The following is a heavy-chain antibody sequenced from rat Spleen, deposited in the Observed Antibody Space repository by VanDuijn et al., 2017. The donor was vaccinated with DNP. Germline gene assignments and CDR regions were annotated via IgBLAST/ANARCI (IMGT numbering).Heavy chain of an antibody. Sequence: EVQLVESGGDLVQPGRSLKLSCAASGFTFSDYYMAWIRQVPGKGLEWVASITSNGVSTYYPDSVQGRFTISRDNAKNTLYLQMNSLRSEDTATYYCVRWNSGHFDYWGQGVMVTVSS. V-gene: IGHV5-22*01. CDR1: GFTFSDYY. D-gene: IGHD4-3*01. J-gene: IGHJ2*01. CDR3: VRWNSGHFDY. CDR2: ITSNGVST.